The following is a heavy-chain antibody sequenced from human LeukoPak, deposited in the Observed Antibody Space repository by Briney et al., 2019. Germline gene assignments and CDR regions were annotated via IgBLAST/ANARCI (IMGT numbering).Heavy chain of an antibody. J-gene: IGHJ6*02. V-gene: IGHV4-59*01. CDR2: IYYSGST. Sequence: SETLSLTCTVSGDSISSYYWSWIRQPPGKGLEWIGYIYYSGSTHYNPSLKSRVTMSVDTSKNQFSLKLSSVTAADTAVYYCARQSVDRYYYYYGMDVWGQGTTVTVSS. D-gene: IGHD2-21*01. CDR1: GDSISSYY. CDR3: ARQSVDRYYYYYGMDV.